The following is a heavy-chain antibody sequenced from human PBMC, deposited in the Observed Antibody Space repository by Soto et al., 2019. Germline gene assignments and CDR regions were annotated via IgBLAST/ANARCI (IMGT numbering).Heavy chain of an antibody. CDR3: AKDPSTVTTFYYYYYYMDV. V-gene: IGHV3-23*01. Sequence: GGSLSLSCAASGFTFSSYAMSWVRQAPGKGLEWVSAISGSGGSTYYADSVKGRFTISRDNSKNTLYLQMNSLRAEDTAVYYCAKDPSTVTTFYYYYYYMDVWGKGTTVTVSS. D-gene: IGHD4-17*01. CDR1: GFTFSSYA. CDR2: ISGSGGST. J-gene: IGHJ6*03.